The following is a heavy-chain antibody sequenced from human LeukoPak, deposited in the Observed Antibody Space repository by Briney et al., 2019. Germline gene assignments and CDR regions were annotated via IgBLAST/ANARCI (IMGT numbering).Heavy chain of an antibody. V-gene: IGHV3-53*05. Sequence: GGSLRLSCAASGFTFSDYYMSWIRQAPGKGLEWVSVIYSGGTTYYADSVKGRFTISRDNSKNTLYLQMNSLRAEDTAVYYCARDAHGYNYAPNWGQGTLVTVSS. CDR3: ARDAHGYNYAPN. D-gene: IGHD5-18*01. J-gene: IGHJ4*02. CDR1: GFTFSDYY. CDR2: IYSGGTT.